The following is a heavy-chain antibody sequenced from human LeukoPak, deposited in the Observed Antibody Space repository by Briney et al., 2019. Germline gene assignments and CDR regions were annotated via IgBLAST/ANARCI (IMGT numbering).Heavy chain of an antibody. D-gene: IGHD3-3*01. Sequence: SETLSLTCTVSGGSISSYYWGWIRQPPGKGLEWIGSIYYSGSTYYNPSLKSRVTISVDTSKNQFSLKLSSVTAADTAVYYCAREKRITIFGVVRPRWVWFDPWGQGTLVTVSS. CDR3: AREKRITIFGVVRPRWVWFDP. J-gene: IGHJ5*02. CDR1: GGSISSYY. CDR2: IYYSGST. V-gene: IGHV4-39*07.